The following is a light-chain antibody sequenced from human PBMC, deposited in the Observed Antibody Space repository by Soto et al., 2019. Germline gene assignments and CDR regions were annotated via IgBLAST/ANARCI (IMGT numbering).Light chain of an antibody. CDR2: GAS. CDR3: QQHSQLTPWT. J-gene: IGKJ1*01. V-gene: IGKV3-11*01. CDR1: QNVRTF. Sequence: EVVLTQSPATLSLSPGERATLSCRASQNVRTFLDWYQQKPGQAPRLLIYGASNRATGIPARFSGSGSGTDFTLTISSLEPEDFAVYYCQQHSQLTPWTFGQGTRVEIQ.